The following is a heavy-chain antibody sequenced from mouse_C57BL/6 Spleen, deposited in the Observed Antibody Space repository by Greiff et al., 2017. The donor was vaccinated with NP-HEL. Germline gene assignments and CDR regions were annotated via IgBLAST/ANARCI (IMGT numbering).Heavy chain of an antibody. J-gene: IGHJ4*01. D-gene: IGHD3-2*02. Sequence: QVQLKQPGAELVKPGASVKVSCKASGYTFTSYWMHWVKQRPGQGLEWIGRIHPSDSDTNYNQKFKGKATLTVDKSSSTAYMQLSSLTSEDSAVYYCATPSSGPGAMDYWGQGTSVTVSS. CDR1: GYTFTSYW. CDR2: IHPSDSDT. V-gene: IGHV1-74*01. CDR3: ATPSSGPGAMDY.